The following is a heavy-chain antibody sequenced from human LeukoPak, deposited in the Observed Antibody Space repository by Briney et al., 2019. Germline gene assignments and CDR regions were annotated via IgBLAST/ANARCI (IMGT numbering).Heavy chain of an antibody. CDR2: ISSSSTYI. V-gene: IGHV3-21*01. CDR3: ARDLSVTGTYWFDP. CDR1: GFTFSNYS. Sequence: PGGSLRLSCAASGFTFSNYSMNWVRQAPGKGLEWVSSISSSSTYIYYADSVKGRFTISRDNAKNSLSLQMNSLRAGDTAVYYCARDLSVTGTYWFDPWGQGTLVTVSS. D-gene: IGHD6-19*01. J-gene: IGHJ5*02.